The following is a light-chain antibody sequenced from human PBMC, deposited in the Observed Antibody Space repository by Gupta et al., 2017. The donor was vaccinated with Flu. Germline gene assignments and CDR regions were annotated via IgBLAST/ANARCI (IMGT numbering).Light chain of an antibody. CDR1: QSVLHRSKSKNY. Sequence: EIVMAQSPDSLTVSLGERDTISCKSSQSVLHRSKSKNYLAWYQQKPGQPPKLLIYWASTRESGVPDRFSGGGSGTDFTLTISSLQAEDVAVYYCQQYHSTPTFGQGTKLEIK. V-gene: IGKV4-1*01. CDR2: WAS. J-gene: IGKJ2*01. CDR3: QQYHSTPT.